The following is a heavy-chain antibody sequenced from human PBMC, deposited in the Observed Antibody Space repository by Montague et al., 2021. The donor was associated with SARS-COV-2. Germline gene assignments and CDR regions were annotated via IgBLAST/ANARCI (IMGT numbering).Heavy chain of an antibody. CDR3: ARGRRYSSTWYGAFDP. J-gene: IGHJ5*02. V-gene: IGHV4-31*03. CDR2: SYYSGST. Sequence: TLSLTCTVSRGSISSGGNYWSWIRQHPVKGLEWIGYSYYSGSTYYNPSLKSRVSISVDTSKNQFSLKLSSVTAADTAVYYCARGRRYSSTWYGAFDPWGQGTQVTASS. D-gene: IGHD6-13*01. CDR1: RGSISSGGNY.